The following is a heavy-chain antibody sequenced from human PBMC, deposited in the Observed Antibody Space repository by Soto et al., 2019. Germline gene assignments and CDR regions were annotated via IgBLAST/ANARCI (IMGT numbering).Heavy chain of an antibody. CDR1: GLTFSNFG. V-gene: IGHV3-30*18. CDR2: MSYDGSNE. J-gene: IGHJ4*02. D-gene: IGHD6-6*01. CDR3: AKGRHGSSYSAADY. Sequence: VHLVESGGGVVQPGRSLRLSCAASGLTFSNFGMHWVRQAPGKGLEWVAVMSYDGSNEYYGDSVKGRFTISRDSSKNTLFLQMNSLRAEDTAVYYCAKGRHGSSYSAADYWGQGTLVTVSS.